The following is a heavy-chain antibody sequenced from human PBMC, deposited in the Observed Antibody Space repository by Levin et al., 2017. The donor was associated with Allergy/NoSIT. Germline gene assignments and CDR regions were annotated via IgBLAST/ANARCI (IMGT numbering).Heavy chain of an antibody. D-gene: IGHD6-19*01. CDR1: SHTFTSYG. J-gene: IGHJ4*02. CDR2: ISAYNGNT. V-gene: IGHV1-18*01. CDR3: ASGESNAWYYTFEH. Sequence: ASVKVSCKSSSHTFTSYGISWVRQAPGQGLEWMGWISAYNGNTNYVQNLQGRVTMTTDTSTSTAYMELRSLRSDDTAVYYCASGESNAWYYTFEHWGQGTLVTVSS.